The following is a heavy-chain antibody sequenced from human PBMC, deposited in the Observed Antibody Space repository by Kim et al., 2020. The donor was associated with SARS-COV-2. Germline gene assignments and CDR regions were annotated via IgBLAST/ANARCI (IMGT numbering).Heavy chain of an antibody. J-gene: IGHJ6*02. V-gene: IGHV3-48*02. CDR3: ARSRYATIFGVGTLDYYYYGMDV. Sequence: GGSLRLSCAASGFTFSSYSMNWVRQAPGKGLEWVSYISSSSSTIYYADSVKGRFTISRDNAKNSLYLQMNSLRDEDTAVYYCARSRYATIFGVGTLDYYYYGMDVWGQGTTVTVSS. CDR1: GFTFSSYS. CDR2: ISSSSSTI. D-gene: IGHD3-3*01.